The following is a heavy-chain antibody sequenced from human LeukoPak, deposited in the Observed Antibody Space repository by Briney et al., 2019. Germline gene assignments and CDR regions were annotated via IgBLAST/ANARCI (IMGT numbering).Heavy chain of an antibody. D-gene: IGHD1-26*01. CDR3: ARDLGSGSYFDY. CDR1: GFTFSSYS. Sequence: GGSLRLSCAASGFTFSSYSMNWVRQAPGKGLEWVSSISSSSGYIYYADSVKGRFTISRGNAKNSLYLQMNSLRAEDTAVYYCARDLGSGSYFDYWGQGTLVTVSS. J-gene: IGHJ4*02. V-gene: IGHV3-21*01. CDR2: ISSSSGYI.